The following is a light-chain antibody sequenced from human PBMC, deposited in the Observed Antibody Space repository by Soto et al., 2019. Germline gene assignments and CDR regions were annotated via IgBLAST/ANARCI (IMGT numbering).Light chain of an antibody. CDR1: QGISSY. CDR2: AAS. V-gene: IGKV1-27*01. Sequence: DVQRTKCPSSLSAAVGDRVTVTCRASQGISSYLAWYQQKPGKVPKLLIYAASTLQPGVPSRFSGSGSGTDFTLTISSLQPEDVATYYCQKYDSAASLTFGGGTKVEIK. CDR3: QKYDSAASLT. J-gene: IGKJ4*01.